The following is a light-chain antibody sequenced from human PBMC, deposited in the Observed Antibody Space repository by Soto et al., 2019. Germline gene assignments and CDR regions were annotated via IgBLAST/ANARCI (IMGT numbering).Light chain of an antibody. J-gene: IGKJ4*01. CDR2: GAS. CDR3: QQYNNWP. V-gene: IGKV3-15*01. CDR1: QSVSSN. Sequence: EIVMTQSPATLSVSPGERATLSCRASQSVSSNLAWYQQKPGQAPRLLIYGASTRATGIPARFSGSGSGTEITLTISSLQSEDFAVYYCQQYNNWPFGGGTKVEIK.